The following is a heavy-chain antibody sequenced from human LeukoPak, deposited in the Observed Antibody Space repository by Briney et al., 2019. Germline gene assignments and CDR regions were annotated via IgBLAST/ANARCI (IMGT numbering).Heavy chain of an antibody. Sequence: QSLSHTCAISGDSVFSTIAAWDSTRLSPSRCIEWLGRTYYWYKWYSDYGASLKSRININPDTANKPFSLQLNSVTPEDTAVYYCARYTSTWYLDYWGQGTLVTVSS. J-gene: IGHJ4*02. CDR2: TYYWYKWYS. D-gene: IGHD6-13*01. V-gene: IGHV6-1*01. CDR3: ARYTSTWYLDY. CDR1: GDSVFSTIAA.